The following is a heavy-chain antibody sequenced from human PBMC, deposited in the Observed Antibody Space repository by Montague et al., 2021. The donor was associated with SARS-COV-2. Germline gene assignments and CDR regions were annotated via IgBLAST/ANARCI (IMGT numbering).Heavy chain of an antibody. V-gene: IGHV5-51*01. Sequence: QSGAEVKKPGESLKISCKGSGYTFTSYWIGWVRQMPGKSLEWMGVIYPGDSGTRYSPSFQGQVTISADKSISTTYLQWSSLKASHTAMYYCVSRTGAFDDWGQGTMVTVSS. D-gene: IGHD3/OR15-3a*01. J-gene: IGHJ3*01. CDR3: VSRTGAFDD. CDR2: IYPGDSGT. CDR1: GYTFTSYW.